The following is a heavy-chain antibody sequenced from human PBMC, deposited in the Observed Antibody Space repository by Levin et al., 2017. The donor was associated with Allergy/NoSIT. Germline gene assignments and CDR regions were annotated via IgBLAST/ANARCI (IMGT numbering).Heavy chain of an antibody. Sequence: ASVKVSCKASGYTFTGYYMHWVRQAPGQGLEWMGWINPNSGGTNYAQKFQGRVTMTRDTSISTAYMELSRLRSDDTAVYYCARSQRIVGAYHGYWGQGTLVTVSS. CDR2: INPNSGGT. J-gene: IGHJ4*02. D-gene: IGHD1-26*01. CDR1: GYTFTGYY. V-gene: IGHV1-2*02. CDR3: ARSQRIVGAYHGY.